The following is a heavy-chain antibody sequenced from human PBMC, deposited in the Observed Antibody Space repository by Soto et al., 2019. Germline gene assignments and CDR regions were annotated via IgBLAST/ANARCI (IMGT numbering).Heavy chain of an antibody. D-gene: IGHD5-12*01. CDR2: IWCDGSNK. Sequence: GGSLRLSCAASGFTFSSYGMHWVRQAPGKGLEWVAVIWCDGSNKYYADSVKGRFTISRDNSKNTLYLQMNSLRAEDTAVYYCARALARLRLTGLDYWGQGTLVTVSS. J-gene: IGHJ4*02. CDR3: ARALARLRLTGLDY. V-gene: IGHV3-33*01. CDR1: GFTFSSYG.